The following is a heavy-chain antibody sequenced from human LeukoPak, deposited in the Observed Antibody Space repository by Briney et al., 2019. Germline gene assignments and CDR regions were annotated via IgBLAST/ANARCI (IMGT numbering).Heavy chain of an antibody. V-gene: IGHV3-23*01. CDR3: AETLSGSFENDAFDI. Sequence: GGSLRLSCAASGFTFSSYAMSWVRQAPGKGLEWVSAISGSGGSTYYADSVKGRFTISRDNSKNTLYLQMNSLRAEDTAVYYCAETLSGSFENDAFDIWGQGTMVTVSS. CDR1: GFTFSSYA. CDR2: ISGSGGST. J-gene: IGHJ3*02. D-gene: IGHD1-26*01.